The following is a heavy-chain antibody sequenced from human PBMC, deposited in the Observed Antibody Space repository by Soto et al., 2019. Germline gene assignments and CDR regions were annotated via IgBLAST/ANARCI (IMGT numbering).Heavy chain of an antibody. CDR2: ISNDGSNE. CDR3: AKGEVRGIIPSYFDY. V-gene: IGHV3-30*18. J-gene: IGHJ4*02. CDR1: GFTFRWFG. D-gene: IGHD3-10*01. Sequence: QVQLVESGGGVVQPGRSLRLSCAGSGFTFRWFGMNWVRQAPGKGLEWVARISNDGSNEYYVDSVKGRFTISRDNSKNTLYLQMDSLRAEDTAVYYCAKGEVRGIIPSYFDYWALGTLVTVSS.